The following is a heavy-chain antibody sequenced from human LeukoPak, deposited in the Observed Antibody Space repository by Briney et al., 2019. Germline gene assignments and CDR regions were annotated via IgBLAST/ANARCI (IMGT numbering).Heavy chain of an antibody. J-gene: IGHJ4*02. CDR2: VSSHGNDG. D-gene: IGHD5-24*01. Sequence: PGRSLRLSCAVSEFTFSHFAMHWVRQAPGKGLEWVTVVSSHGNDGYYADSVKGRFTISRDNSKNTLYLQIDSLRAEDTAIYYCTRDAYNFNDFDYWGQGTLVTVS. V-gene: IGHV3-30*01. CDR3: TRDAYNFNDFDY. CDR1: EFTFSHFA.